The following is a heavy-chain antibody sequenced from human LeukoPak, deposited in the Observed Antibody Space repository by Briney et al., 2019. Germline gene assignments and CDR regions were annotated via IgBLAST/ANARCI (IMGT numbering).Heavy chain of an antibody. CDR3: VREDWGSGFY. CDR2: TYYRSKWYN. D-gene: IGHD7-27*01. Sequence: SQTLSLTCVISGDSVSSNSVAWNWIRQSPSRGLEWLTRTYYRSKWYNEYAISVKSRITINPDTSKNQLSLQLNSVTPEDMAVYYCVREDWGSGFYWGQETQVTVSS. J-gene: IGHJ4*02. V-gene: IGHV6-1*01. CDR1: GDSVSSNSVA.